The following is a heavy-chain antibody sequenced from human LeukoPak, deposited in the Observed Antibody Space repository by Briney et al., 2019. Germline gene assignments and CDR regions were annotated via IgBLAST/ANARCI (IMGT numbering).Heavy chain of an antibody. CDR2: INSDGSST. Sequence: GGSLRLSCAASGFTFSSYWMHWVRQAPGKGLVWVSRINSDGSSTSYADSVKGRFTISRDNSKNTLYLQMNSLRAEDTAVYYCAKDLIFRSITIFGVAAGWGQGTLVTVSS. CDR3: AKDLIFRSITIFGVAAG. D-gene: IGHD3-3*01. CDR1: GFTFSSYW. J-gene: IGHJ4*02. V-gene: IGHV3-74*01.